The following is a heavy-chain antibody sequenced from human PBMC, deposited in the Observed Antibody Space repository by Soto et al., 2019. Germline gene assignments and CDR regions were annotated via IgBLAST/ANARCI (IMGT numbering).Heavy chain of an antibody. Sequence: EVQLVESGGDLVQPGGSLRLSCATSDFTFRNYWLNWVRQAPGKGLEWVANISPDGGTTNYVDSVKGRFTVSIDNVRNSVSLQMNSLRVEDTAVYFCLGGNGGPQWGQGTLVTVSS. CDR2: ISPDGGTT. V-gene: IGHV3-7*03. CDR3: LGGNGGPQ. CDR1: DFTFRNYW. D-gene: IGHD2-15*01. J-gene: IGHJ4*02.